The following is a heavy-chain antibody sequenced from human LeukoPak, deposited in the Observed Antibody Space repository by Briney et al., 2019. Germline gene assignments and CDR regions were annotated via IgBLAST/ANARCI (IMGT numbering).Heavy chain of an antibody. V-gene: IGHV3-21*01. Sequence: GGSLRLSCAASGFSFSNYGMNWVRQAPGKGLEWVSSISSSSCYIYYADSVKGRFTISRDNAKNSLYLQMSSLRAEDTAVYHCARDFYGSGSLYIDNWGQGTLVTVSS. CDR1: GFSFSNYG. CDR2: ISSSSCYI. J-gene: IGHJ4*02. D-gene: IGHD3-10*01. CDR3: ARDFYGSGSLYIDN.